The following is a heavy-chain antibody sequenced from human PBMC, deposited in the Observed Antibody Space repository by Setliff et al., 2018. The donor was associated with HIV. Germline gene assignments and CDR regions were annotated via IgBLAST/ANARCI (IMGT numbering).Heavy chain of an antibody. CDR3: ARKPTGSPSDY. Sequence: ASVKVSCKASGYSFTSSGVSWVRQAPGQGLEWMGWINIRNGNTNYAQKFQGRVAITTDTSTSTAYMELRSLRSDDTALYYCARKPTGSPSDYWGQGTLVTVSS. D-gene: IGHD2-2*01. J-gene: IGHJ4*02. CDR2: INIRNGNT. V-gene: IGHV1-18*01. CDR1: GYSFTSSG.